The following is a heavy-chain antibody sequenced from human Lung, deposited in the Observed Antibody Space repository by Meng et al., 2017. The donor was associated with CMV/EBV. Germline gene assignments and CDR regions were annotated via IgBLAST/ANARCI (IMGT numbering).Heavy chain of an antibody. Sequence: YAISWVRQAPGQGLEWMGGIIPILGIANYAQKFQGRVTITADKSTSTAYMELSSLRSEDTAVYYCARAGKGVVMPRSGSPAYYFDYWGQGTLVTVSS. CDR1: YA. CDR3: ARAGKGVVMPRSGSPAYYFDY. CDR2: IIPILGIA. J-gene: IGHJ4*02. D-gene: IGHD2-21*01. V-gene: IGHV1-69*10.